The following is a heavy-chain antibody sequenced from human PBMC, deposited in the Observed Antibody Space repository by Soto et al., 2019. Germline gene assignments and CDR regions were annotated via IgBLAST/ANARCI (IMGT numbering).Heavy chain of an antibody. D-gene: IGHD2-15*01. V-gene: IGHV1-69*08. CDR1: GGTFSSYT. J-gene: IGHJ5*02. CDR2: IIPILGIA. CDR3: AREGYCSGGSCYSRWFDP. Sequence: QVQLVQSGAEVKKPGSSVKVSCKASGGTFSSYTISWVRQAPGQGLEWMGRIIPILGIANYAQKFQGRVTITADISTSTDYMELSSVRSEDTAVYYCAREGYCSGGSCYSRWFDPGGQGTLVTVSS.